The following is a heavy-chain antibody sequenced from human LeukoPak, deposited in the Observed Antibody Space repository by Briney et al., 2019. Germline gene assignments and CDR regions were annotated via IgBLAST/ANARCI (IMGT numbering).Heavy chain of an antibody. Sequence: GGSLRLSCAASGFTFSSYSMNWVRQAPGKGLEWVSSISSSSSYIYYADSVKGRFTISRDNAKNSLYLQMNSLRAEDTAVYYCARDLSAYDSLNWFDPWGQGTLVTVSS. CDR3: ARDLSAYDSLNWFDP. V-gene: IGHV3-21*01. CDR2: ISSSSSYI. CDR1: GFTFSSYS. J-gene: IGHJ5*02. D-gene: IGHD3-22*01.